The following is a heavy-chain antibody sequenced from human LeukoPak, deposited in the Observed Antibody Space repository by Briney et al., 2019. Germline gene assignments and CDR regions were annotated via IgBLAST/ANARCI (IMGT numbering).Heavy chain of an antibody. D-gene: IGHD3-16*01. CDR1: GFTFSSYA. V-gene: IGHV3-23*01. Sequence: QPGGSLRLSCEASGFTFSSYAMSWVRQALGKGLEWVSGIIDSGDITYYANSVKGRFTISRDSSKNTLYLQMNSLRAEDTAVYYCAKLGGQEVYNYYVGVWGKGTTVAVSS. CDR2: IIDSGDIT. CDR3: AKLGGQEVYNYYVGV. J-gene: IGHJ6*03.